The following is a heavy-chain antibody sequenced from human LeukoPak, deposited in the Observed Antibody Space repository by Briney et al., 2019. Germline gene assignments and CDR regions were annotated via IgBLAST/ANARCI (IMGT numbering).Heavy chain of an antibody. D-gene: IGHD2-2*01. CDR1: GGSFSGYY. CDR3: ARVKGLGYCSSTSCSV. CDR2: INHSGSI. J-gene: IGHJ6*04. V-gene: IGHV4-34*01. Sequence: SETLSLTCAVYGGSFSGYYWSWIRQPPGKGLEWIGEINHSGSINYNPSLKSRVTISVDTSKNQFSLKLSSVTAADTAVYYCARVKGLGYCSSTSCSVWGKGTTVTVSS.